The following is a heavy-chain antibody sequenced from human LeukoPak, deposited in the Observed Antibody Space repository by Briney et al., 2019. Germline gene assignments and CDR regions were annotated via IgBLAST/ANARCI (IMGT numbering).Heavy chain of an antibody. V-gene: IGHV4-59*08. Sequence: SETLSLTCTVSGGSISSYYWSWIRQPPGKGLEWIGYIYYSGSTNYNPSLKSRVTISVDTSKNQFSLKLSSVTAADTAVYYCASYRSEDSSGYYDSLFDYWGQGTLVTVSS. J-gene: IGHJ4*02. CDR3: ASYRSEDSSGYYDSLFDY. CDR2: IYYSGST. CDR1: GGSISSYY. D-gene: IGHD3-22*01.